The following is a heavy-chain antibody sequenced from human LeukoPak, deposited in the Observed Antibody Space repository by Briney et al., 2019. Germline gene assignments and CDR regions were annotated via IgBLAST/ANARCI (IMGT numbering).Heavy chain of an antibody. CDR1: GDSISSADYY. CDR2: IYYSGST. D-gene: IGHD3-16*01. V-gene: IGHV4-30-4*01. J-gene: IGHJ3*02. Sequence: PSQTLSLTCTVSGDSISSADYYWSWIRQPPGKGLEWIRYIYYSGSTYYNPSLKSRVTISVDTSKNQFSLKLSSVTAADTAVYYCARVLGRWGGAFDIWGQGTMVTVS. CDR3: ARVLGRWGGAFDI.